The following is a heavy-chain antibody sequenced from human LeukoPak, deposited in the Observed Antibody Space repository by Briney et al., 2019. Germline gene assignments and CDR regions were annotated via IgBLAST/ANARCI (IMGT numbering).Heavy chain of an antibody. CDR1: GGSMSSYY. CDR2: IYYSGST. D-gene: IGHD5-24*01. Sequence: SETLSLTCTVSGGSMSSYYWSWIRQPPGKGLEWIGYIYYSGSTKYNPSLKSRVTISVDTSKNQFSLKLSSVTAADMAVYYCARGARAGYNLEPFDYWGQGTLVTVSS. J-gene: IGHJ4*02. CDR3: ARGARAGYNLEPFDY. V-gene: IGHV4-59*08.